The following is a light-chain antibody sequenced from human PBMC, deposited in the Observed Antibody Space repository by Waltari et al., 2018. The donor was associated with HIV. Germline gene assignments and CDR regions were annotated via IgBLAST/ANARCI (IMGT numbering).Light chain of an antibody. V-gene: IGLV2-14*03. Sequence: QSALTQPASVSGSPGQSITISCTGPSNDLGSSNYLFWHQQHPGEAPKLIIHDVSDRPSGIANRFSGSKSGNTASLTISGLQTEDEADYYCSSYTSSITYVFGSGTRVTVL. CDR3: SSYTSSITYV. CDR2: DVS. J-gene: IGLJ1*01. CDR1: SNDLGSSNY.